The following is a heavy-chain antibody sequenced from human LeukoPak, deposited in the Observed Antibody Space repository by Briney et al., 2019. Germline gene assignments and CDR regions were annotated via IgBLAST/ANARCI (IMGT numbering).Heavy chain of an antibody. CDR2: INPSGGSQ. CDR1: GYTFNSYY. J-gene: IGHJ4*02. V-gene: IGHV1-46*02. Sequence: GASVNVSFKSAGYTFNSYYMHWVRQAPGQGLEWMGIINPSGGSQSYAQKFQGRVTMTRDTSTSTVYMELSSLRSEDTAVYYCARESYGEEDHWGQGTLVTVSS. CDR3: ARESYGEEDH. D-gene: IGHD4-17*01.